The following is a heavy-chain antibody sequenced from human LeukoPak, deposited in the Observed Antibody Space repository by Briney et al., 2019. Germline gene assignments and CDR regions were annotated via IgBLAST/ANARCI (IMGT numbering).Heavy chain of an antibody. CDR3: AKDRIQLWLRSRDFDY. D-gene: IGHD5-18*01. CDR2: ISGSGGST. Sequence: GGSLRLSCAASGFTFSSYSMNWVRQAPGKGLEWVSAISGSGGSTYYADSVKGRFTISRDNSKNTLYLQMNSLRAEDTAVYYCAKDRIQLWLRSRDFDYWGQGTLVTVSS. V-gene: IGHV3-23*01. J-gene: IGHJ4*02. CDR1: GFTFSSYS.